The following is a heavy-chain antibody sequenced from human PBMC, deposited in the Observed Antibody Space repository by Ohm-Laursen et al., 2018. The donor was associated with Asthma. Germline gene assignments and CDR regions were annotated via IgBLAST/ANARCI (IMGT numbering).Heavy chain of an antibody. CDR3: VRDSLVATPKHPFDY. D-gene: IGHD5-12*01. J-gene: IGHJ4*02. CDR2: ISVYNGDT. Sequence: ASVKVSCKASGYTFSSYGISWVRQAPGQRLEWMGWISVYNGDTNYAQKLQGRVTMTTDTSTSTAYMELRSLRSDDTAVYYCVRDSLVATPKHPFDYWGQGTLVTVSS. CDR1: GYTFSSYG. V-gene: IGHV1-18*01.